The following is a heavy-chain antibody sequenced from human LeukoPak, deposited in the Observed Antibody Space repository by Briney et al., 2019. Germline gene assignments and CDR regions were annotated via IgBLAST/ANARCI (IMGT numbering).Heavy chain of an antibody. CDR2: FDPEDGET. V-gene: IGHV1-24*01. CDR1: GYTLTELS. CDR3: ATDSSGYYYIAY. J-gene: IGHJ4*02. Sequence: ASVKVSCKVYGYTLTELSMHWVRQAPGKGLEWMGGFDPEDGETIYAQKFQGRVTMTEDTSTDTAYMELSSLRSEDTAVYYCATDSSGYYYIAYWGQGTLVTVSS. D-gene: IGHD3-22*01.